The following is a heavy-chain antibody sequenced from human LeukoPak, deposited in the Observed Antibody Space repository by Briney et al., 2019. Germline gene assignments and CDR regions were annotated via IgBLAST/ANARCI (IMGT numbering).Heavy chain of an antibody. CDR3: ARGGSDCSGGNCPYSWFDP. Sequence: ASVKVSCKASGYTFTNYGITWVRQAPGQGLEWMGWISAYNGNTNYAQKLQGRVTMTTDASTSTAYMELKSLTSDDTAVYYCARGGSDCSGGNCPYSWFDPWGQGTLVTVSS. D-gene: IGHD2-15*01. J-gene: IGHJ5*02. CDR2: ISAYNGNT. CDR1: GYTFTNYG. V-gene: IGHV1-18*01.